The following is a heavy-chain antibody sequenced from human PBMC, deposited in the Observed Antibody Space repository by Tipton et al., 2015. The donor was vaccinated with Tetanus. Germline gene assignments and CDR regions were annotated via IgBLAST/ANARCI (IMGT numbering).Heavy chain of an antibody. V-gene: IGHV3-9*01. D-gene: IGHD3-10*01. Sequence: SLRLSCAASGFTFDDYAMHWVRQAPGKGLEWVSGISWNSGSIGYADSVKGRFTISRDNAKNSLYLQMNSLRAEDTALYYCAKDSAGYAFDIWGQGTMVTVSS. J-gene: IGHJ3*02. CDR3: AKDSAGYAFDI. CDR2: ISWNSGSI. CDR1: GFTFDDYA.